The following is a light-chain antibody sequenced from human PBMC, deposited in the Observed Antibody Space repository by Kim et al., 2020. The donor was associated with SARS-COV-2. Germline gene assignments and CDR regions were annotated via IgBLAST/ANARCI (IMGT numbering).Light chain of an antibody. CDR2: DVS. V-gene: IGLV2-14*03. Sequence: GHAITISCTGTSSDIGGYKYVSWYQHHPGKAPQLILYDVSQRPSGVSNRFSGSKSGNTASLTMSGLQAEDEADYYCSSYTSSSTLVFGGGTQLTVL. CDR1: SSDIGGYKY. CDR3: SSYTSSSTLV. J-gene: IGLJ2*01.